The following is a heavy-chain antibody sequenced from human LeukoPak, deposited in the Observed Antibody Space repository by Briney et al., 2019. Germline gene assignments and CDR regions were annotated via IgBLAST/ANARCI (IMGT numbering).Heavy chain of an antibody. V-gene: IGHV3-30*02. Sequence: GGSLRLSCAASGVIFRSYGMHWVRQAPGKGLEWVAFIRYDGSNKYYVDSVTGRFAISRDNSHNTLYLQMTSLGVEDTAVYYXAXXSGNPPXYXLMXXWGKGTTVTXSS. J-gene: IGHJ6*03. CDR2: IRYDGSNK. D-gene: IGHD1-1*01. CDR1: GVIFRSYG. CDR3: AXXSGNPPXYXLMXX.